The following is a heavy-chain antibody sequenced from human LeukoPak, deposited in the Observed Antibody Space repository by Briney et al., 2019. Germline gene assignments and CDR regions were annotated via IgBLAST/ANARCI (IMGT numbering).Heavy chain of an antibody. CDR3: TTDLSELDDSGYYAKYFHH. J-gene: IGHJ1*01. Sequence: ETLSLTCTVSGGSITSYHYSWVRQAPGKGLEWVGRIKSKTDGGTIDYAAPVKGRFTISRDDSKDTLFLQMNSLKTEDTAVYYCTTDLSELDDSGYYAKYFHHWGQGTLVSVSS. CDR2: IKSKTDGGTI. D-gene: IGHD3-22*01. CDR1: GGSITSYH. V-gene: IGHV3-15*01.